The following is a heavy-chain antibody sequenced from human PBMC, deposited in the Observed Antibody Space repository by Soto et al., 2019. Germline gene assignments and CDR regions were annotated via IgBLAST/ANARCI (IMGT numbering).Heavy chain of an antibody. CDR3: ARFRDYFGC. CDR2: IKPDGSEK. CDR1: GSTFSSYW. V-gene: IGHV3-7*01. D-gene: IGHD2-21*01. Sequence: GGSLRLSCVASGSTFSSYWMTWVRQAPGKGLEWVANIKPDGSEKNYVDSVEGRFTISRDNVENSLYLQMNNLGAEDTAVYYCARFRDYFGCWGKGTLVTVPS. J-gene: IGHJ4*02.